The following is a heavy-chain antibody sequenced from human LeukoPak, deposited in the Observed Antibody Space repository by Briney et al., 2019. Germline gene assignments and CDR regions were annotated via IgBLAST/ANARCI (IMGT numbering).Heavy chain of an antibody. Sequence: ASVKVSCKASGYTFTSYGISWVRQAPGQGLEWMGWISAYNGNTNYAQKLQGRVTMTTDTSTSTAYMELRSLRSDDTAVYYCARDRPGYGSGSYYNEIDYWGQGTLVTVSS. D-gene: IGHD3-10*01. CDR2: ISAYNGNT. J-gene: IGHJ4*02. CDR3: ARDRPGYGSGSYYNEIDY. CDR1: GYTFTSYG. V-gene: IGHV1-18*01.